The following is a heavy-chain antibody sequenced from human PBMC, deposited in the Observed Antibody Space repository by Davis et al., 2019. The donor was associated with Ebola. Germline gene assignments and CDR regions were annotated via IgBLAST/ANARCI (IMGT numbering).Heavy chain of an antibody. CDR3: ARVSVGAPDY. D-gene: IGHD1-26*01. J-gene: IGHJ4*02. CDR2: IYHSGST. CDR1: GGSISSSNW. Sequence: PGGSLRLSCAVSGGSISSSNWWSWVRQPPGKGLEWIGEIYHSGSTNYNPSLKSRVTISVDKSKNQFSLRLSSVTAADTAVYYCARVSVGAPDYWGQGTLVTVSS. V-gene: IGHV4-4*02.